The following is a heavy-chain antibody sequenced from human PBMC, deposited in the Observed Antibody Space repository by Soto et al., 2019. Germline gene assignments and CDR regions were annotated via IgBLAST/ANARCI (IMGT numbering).Heavy chain of an antibody. CDR3: ASPDYGGHSMPPEN. CDR2: IIPIFGTA. Sequence: QVQLVQSGAEVKKPGSSVKVSCKASGGTFSSYAISWVLQAPGQGLEWMGGIIPIFGTANYAQKFQGRVTITADEYTSTAYMELSSLRSEDTAVSYCASPDYGGHSMPPENWGQGTLVTVSS. D-gene: IGHD4-17*01. V-gene: IGHV1-69*01. CDR1: GGTFSSYA. J-gene: IGHJ4*02.